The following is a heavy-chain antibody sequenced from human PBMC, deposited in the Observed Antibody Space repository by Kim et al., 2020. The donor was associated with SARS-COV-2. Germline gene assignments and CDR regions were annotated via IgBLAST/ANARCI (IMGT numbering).Heavy chain of an antibody. D-gene: IGHD6-13*01. V-gene: IGHV5-51*01. J-gene: IGHJ4*02. CDR3: ARRIAGPTSFDY. Sequence: RYSPSFQGQVTSAADKSISTAYLQWSSLKASDTAMYYCARRIAGPTSFDYWGQGTLVTVSS.